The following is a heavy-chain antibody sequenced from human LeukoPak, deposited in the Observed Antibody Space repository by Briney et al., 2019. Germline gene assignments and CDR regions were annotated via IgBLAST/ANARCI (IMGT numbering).Heavy chain of an antibody. J-gene: IGHJ4*02. CDR2: IDSTGTII. V-gene: IGHV3-48*03. Sequence: PGGSLRLSCAASGFTFSSFEMNWVRQAPGKGLEWVSYIDSTGTIIYYADSVKGRFTISRDNARNSLYLQMNSLTDKDTAVYYCTRAGYCSDASCYVPDYWGQGTLVTVSS. CDR3: TRAGYCSDASCYVPDY. D-gene: IGHD2-2*01. CDR1: GFTFSSFE.